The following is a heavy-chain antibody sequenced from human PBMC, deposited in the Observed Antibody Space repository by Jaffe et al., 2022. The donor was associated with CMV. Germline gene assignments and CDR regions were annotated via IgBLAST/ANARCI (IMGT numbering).Heavy chain of an antibody. CDR3: AHLTTAACQYCYDF. CDR2: IYWNDDK. Sequence: QITLKESGPTLVKPTQTLTLTCSFSGFSLSTSEVAVGWIRQPPGKALEWLTHIYWNDDKRYSPSLKSRLAINKDTSKNQVVLTMTNMDPVDTGTYYCAHLTTAACQYCYDFWGQGTLVTVSS. D-gene: IGHD2-15*01. V-gene: IGHV2-5*01. CDR1: GFSLSTSEVA. J-gene: IGHJ4*02.